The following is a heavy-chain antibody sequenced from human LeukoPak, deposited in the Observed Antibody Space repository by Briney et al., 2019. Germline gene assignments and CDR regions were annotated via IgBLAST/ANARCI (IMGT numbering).Heavy chain of an antibody. CDR3: ATGLSKSHAFDI. V-gene: IGHV1-24*01. D-gene: IGHD2/OR15-2a*01. CDR2: FDPEDGET. Sequence: ASVKVSCKVSGYTLTELSMHWVRQAPGKGLEWMGGFDPEDGETIYAQKFQGRVTMTEDTSTDTAYMELSSLRSEDTAVYYCATGLSKSHAFDIWGQGTMVTASS. J-gene: IGHJ3*02. CDR1: GYTLTELS.